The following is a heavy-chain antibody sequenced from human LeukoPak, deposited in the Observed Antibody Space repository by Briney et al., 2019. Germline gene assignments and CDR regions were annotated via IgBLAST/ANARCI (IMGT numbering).Heavy chain of an antibody. Sequence: SVKVSCKASGGTFSSYAISWVRQAPGQGLEWMGGIIPIFGTANYAQKFQGRVTITADESTSTAYIELSSLRSEDTAVYYCARGGVVARRWFDYWGQGTLVTVSS. CDR1: GGTFSSYA. CDR3: ARGGVVARRWFDY. D-gene: IGHD2-15*01. CDR2: IIPIFGTA. V-gene: IGHV1-69*13. J-gene: IGHJ4*02.